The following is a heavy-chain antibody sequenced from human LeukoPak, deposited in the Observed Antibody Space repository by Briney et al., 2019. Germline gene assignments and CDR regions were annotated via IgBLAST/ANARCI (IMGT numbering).Heavy chain of an antibody. CDR1: GFTFSSYW. CDR3: ARYPRARQDIVVVPAAMPFDY. D-gene: IGHD2-2*01. V-gene: IGHV3-7*03. Sequence: GGSLRLSCAASGFTFSSYWMSWVRQAPGKGLEWVANIKQDGSEKYYAVSVKGRFTISRDNAKNSLYLQMNSLRAEDTAVYYCARYPRARQDIVVVPAAMPFDYWGQGTLVTVSS. J-gene: IGHJ4*02. CDR2: IKQDGSEK.